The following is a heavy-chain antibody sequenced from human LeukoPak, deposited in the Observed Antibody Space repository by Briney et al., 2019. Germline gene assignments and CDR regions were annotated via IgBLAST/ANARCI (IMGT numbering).Heavy chain of an antibody. D-gene: IGHD1-26*01. V-gene: IGHV3-21*04. CDR2: ISSSSSYI. CDR1: GFTFSSYS. CDR3: AKDLGATGPMLAFDI. Sequence: GGSLRLSCAASGFTFSSYSMNWVRQAPGKGLEWVSSISSSSSYIYYADSVKGRFTISRDNSKNTLYLQMNSLRAEDTAVYFCAKDLGATGPMLAFDIWGQGTMVTVSS. J-gene: IGHJ3*02.